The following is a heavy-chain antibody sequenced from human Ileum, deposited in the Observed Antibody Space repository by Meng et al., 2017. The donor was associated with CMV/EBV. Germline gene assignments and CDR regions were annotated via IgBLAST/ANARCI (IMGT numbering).Heavy chain of an antibody. D-gene: IGHD5-18*01. CDR3: ARDLDTAKTPSGY. CDR2: ISAYNGNT. Sequence: CKASGYTFTSYGISWVRQAPGQGLEWMGWISAYNGNTHYAQKLQGRVTMTTDTSTSTAYMELRSLRSDDTAVYYCARDLDTAKTPSGYWGQGTLVTVSS. V-gene: IGHV1-18*01. J-gene: IGHJ4*02. CDR1: GYTFTSYG.